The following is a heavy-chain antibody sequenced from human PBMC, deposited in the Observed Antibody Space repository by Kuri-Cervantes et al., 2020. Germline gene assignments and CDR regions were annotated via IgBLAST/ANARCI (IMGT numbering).Heavy chain of an antibody. Sequence: KVSCQGSGYSFTSYWIGWVRQMPGKGLEWMGIIYPGDSDTRYSPSFQGQVTIPADKSISTAYLQWSSLKASDTAMYYCARSSGYYPHGTFDYWGQGTLVTVSS. CDR2: IYPGDSDT. D-gene: IGHD3-22*01. CDR3: ARSSGYYPHGTFDY. J-gene: IGHJ4*02. V-gene: IGHV5-51*01. CDR1: GYSFTSYW.